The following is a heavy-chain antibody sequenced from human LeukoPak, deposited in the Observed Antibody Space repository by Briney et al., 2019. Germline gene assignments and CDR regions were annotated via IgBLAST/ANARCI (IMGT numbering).Heavy chain of an antibody. J-gene: IGHJ4*02. CDR3: ARGRYSYPDY. D-gene: IGHD5-18*01. Sequence: GGSLRLSCAASGFTFSSYWMHWVRQAPGKGLVWVSRINTDGSSTTYADSVKGRFTISRDNAKNSLYLQMNSLRAEDTAVYYCARGRYSYPDYWGQGTLVTVSS. CDR1: GFTFSSYW. CDR2: INTDGSST. V-gene: IGHV3-74*01.